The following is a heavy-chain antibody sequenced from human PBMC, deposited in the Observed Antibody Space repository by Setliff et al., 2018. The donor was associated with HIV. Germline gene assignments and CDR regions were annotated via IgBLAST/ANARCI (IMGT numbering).Heavy chain of an antibody. D-gene: IGHD1-1*01. Sequence: EPLSLTCTVSGGSSSSSYYGGWIRQPPGKGLEWSGYIYYSGSTNYNPSLKSRVTISVDTSKNQFSLKLTSVTAADTAVYYLARQNEPVNWFDPWGLGTLVTVSS. CDR2: IYYSGST. CDR1: GGSSSSSYY. CDR3: ARQNEPVNWFDP. V-gene: IGHV4-61*05. J-gene: IGHJ5*02.